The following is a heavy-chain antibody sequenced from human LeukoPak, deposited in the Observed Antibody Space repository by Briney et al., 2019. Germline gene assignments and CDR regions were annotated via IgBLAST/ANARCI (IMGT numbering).Heavy chain of an antibody. Sequence: GGSLRLSCSASGFTFSSYAMHWVRQAPGKGLEYVSAISSNGGSTYYADSVKGRFTISRDNSKNTLYLQMNRLRAEDTAVYYCAKSPYPGNYLYYFDYWGQGTLVTVSS. CDR2: ISSNGGST. V-gene: IGHV3-64*04. CDR1: GFTFSSYA. J-gene: IGHJ4*02. CDR3: AKSPYPGNYLYYFDY. D-gene: IGHD4-23*01.